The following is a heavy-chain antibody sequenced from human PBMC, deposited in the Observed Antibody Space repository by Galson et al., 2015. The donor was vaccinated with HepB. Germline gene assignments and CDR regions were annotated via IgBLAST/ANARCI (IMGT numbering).Heavy chain of an antibody. CDR1: GYSFTSYA. D-gene: IGHD3-10*01. CDR2: INAGYGNT. Sequence: SVKVSCKASGYSFTSYAMHWVRQAPGQRLEWMGWINAGYGNTKFSQKFQGRVTITRDTSASTAYMELSSLRSEDTAVYYCARDAGGKFGEPDYYYGMDVWGQGTTVTVSS. J-gene: IGHJ6*02. V-gene: IGHV1-3*01. CDR3: ARDAGGKFGEPDYYYGMDV.